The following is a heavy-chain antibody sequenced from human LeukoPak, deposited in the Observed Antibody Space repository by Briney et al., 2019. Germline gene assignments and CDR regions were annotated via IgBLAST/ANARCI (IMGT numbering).Heavy chain of an antibody. J-gene: IGHJ4*02. D-gene: IGHD1-26*01. CDR1: GDGVSSNSAA. Sequence: SQTLSLTCAISGDGVSSNSAAWNWIRQSPSRGLEWLGRTYYRSKWYYDYAVAVKSRISINPDTSKNQFSLQLSSVTPEDTAAYYCARDPVGGSTIFDYWGQGTLVTVSS. V-gene: IGHV6-1*01. CDR3: ARDPVGGSTIFDY. CDR2: TYYRSKWYY.